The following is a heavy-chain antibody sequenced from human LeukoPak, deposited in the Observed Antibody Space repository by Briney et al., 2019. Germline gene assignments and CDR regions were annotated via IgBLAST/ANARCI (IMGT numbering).Heavy chain of an antibody. J-gene: IGHJ4*02. CDR1: GFTLFTFNNAW. CDR3: TTDLLDY. V-gene: IGHV3-15*01. Sequence: PGGSLRLSCTASGFTLFTFNNAWMSWVRQTPGKGLEGIVRIKSKTDGGATEYNAPVKGRFSISRDDSKNTVYLQMNSLKTEDTAVYYCTTDLLDYWGQGTLVTVSS. CDR2: IKSKTDGGAT.